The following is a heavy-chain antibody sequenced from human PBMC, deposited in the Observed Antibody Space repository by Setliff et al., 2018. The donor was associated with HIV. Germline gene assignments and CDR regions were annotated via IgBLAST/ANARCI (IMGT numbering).Heavy chain of an antibody. V-gene: IGHV1-69*10. D-gene: IGHD6-19*01. CDR2: IIPIVGRV. CDR1: GGTISSYT. J-gene: IGHJ4*02. Sequence: SVKVSCQASGGTISSYTVSWVRQAPGQGLEWMGGIIPIVGRVNYAQKFEARLTITADTSTNTAYMELSNLGSEDTAIYYCARATTRSYNSVWGQGTLVTAPQ. CDR3: ARATTRSYNSV.